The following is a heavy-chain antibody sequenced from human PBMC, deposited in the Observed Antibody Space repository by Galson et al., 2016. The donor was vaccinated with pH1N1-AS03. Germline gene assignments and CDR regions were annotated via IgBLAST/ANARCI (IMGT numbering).Heavy chain of an antibody. J-gene: IGHJ5*02. Sequence: PALVKPTQTLTLTCTFSGFSLSTSGMCVSWILQHPGKALEWLAFIYWDDDKYYSTSLKTRPTISNDNSKYQVVLTMTNMDPVDTARNYCARKRRGSRVPFGPWGQGTLVTVSS. CDR2: IYWDDDK. CDR1: GFSLSTSGMC. V-gene: IGHV2-70*01. CDR3: ARKRRGSRVPFGP. D-gene: IGHD6-25*01.